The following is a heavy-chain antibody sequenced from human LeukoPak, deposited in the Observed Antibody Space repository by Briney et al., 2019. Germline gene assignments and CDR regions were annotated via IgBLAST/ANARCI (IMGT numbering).Heavy chain of an antibody. CDR2: INPSGGST. V-gene: IGHV1-46*01. J-gene: IGHJ4*02. D-gene: IGHD3-10*01. CDR1: GYTFTSYY. Sequence: ASVKVSCKASGYTFTSYYMHWVRQAPGQGLEWMGIINPSGGSTSYAQKFQGRVTMTRDTSTSTVYMELSSLRSDDTAVYFCARDVKSAGTMVRGVRDYWGQGTLVTVSS. CDR3: ARDVKSAGTMVRGVRDY.